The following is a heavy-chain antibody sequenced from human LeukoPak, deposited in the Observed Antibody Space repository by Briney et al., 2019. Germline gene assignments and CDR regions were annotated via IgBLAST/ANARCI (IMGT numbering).Heavy chain of an antibody. D-gene: IGHD3-10*01. CDR1: GYTFTSYD. CDR3: ARGRLLWFGELLDGGNWFDP. J-gene: IGHJ5*02. Sequence: GASVKVSCKASGYTFTSYDINWVRQATGQGLEWMGWMNPNSGNTGYAQKFQGRVTMTRNTSISTAYMELSSLRSEDTAVYYCARGRLLWFGELLDGGNWFDPWGQGTLVTVSS. CDR2: MNPNSGNT. V-gene: IGHV1-8*01.